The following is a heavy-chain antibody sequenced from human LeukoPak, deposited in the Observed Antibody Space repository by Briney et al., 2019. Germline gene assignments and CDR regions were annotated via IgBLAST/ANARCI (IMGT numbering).Heavy chain of an antibody. J-gene: IGHJ4*02. CDR1: GYTFTSYA. CDR2: INTNTGNP. CDR3: AREPGSGSYDAGIDY. V-gene: IGHV7-4-1*02. D-gene: IGHD1-26*01. Sequence: VASVKVSCTASGYTFTSYAMNWVRQAPGQGLEWMGWINTNTGNPTYAQGFTGRFVFSLDTSVSTAYLQISSLKAEDTAVYYCAREPGSGSYDAGIDYWGQGTLVTVSS.